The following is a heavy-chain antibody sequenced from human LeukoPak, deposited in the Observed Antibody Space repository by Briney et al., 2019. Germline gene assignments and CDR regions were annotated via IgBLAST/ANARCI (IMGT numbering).Heavy chain of an antibody. CDR1: GFTFSSYS. D-gene: IGHD2-2*01. CDR3: AKVRVGGGMDV. CDR2: ISSSSSYI. J-gene: IGHJ6*02. V-gene: IGHV3-21*04. Sequence: GGSLRLSCAASGFTFSSYSMNWVRQAPGKGLEWVSSISSSSSYIYYADSVKGRFTISRDNAKNSLYLQMNSLRAEDTAVYYCAKVRVGGGMDVWGQGTTVTVSS.